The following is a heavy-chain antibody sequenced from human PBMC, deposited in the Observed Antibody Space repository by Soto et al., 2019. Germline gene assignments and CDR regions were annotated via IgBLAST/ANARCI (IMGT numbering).Heavy chain of an antibody. CDR1: GFSLTTGKMG. CDR3: ARMNVDSYQFYYAMDV. V-gene: IGHV2-26*01. CDR2: IFSDNER. D-gene: IGHD4-17*01. J-gene: IGHJ6*02. Sequence: QVTLKESGPALVKPTETLTLTCTVSGFSLTTGKMGVSWIRQPPGKALEWLAHIFSDNERSYSTSLQGRLTISKDTSGSQVVLSMTNVDPVDTATYYCARMNVDSYQFYYAMDVWVQGTTVTVSS.